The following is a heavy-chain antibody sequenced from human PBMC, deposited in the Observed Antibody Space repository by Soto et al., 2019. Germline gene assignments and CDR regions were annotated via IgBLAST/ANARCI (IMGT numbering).Heavy chain of an antibody. D-gene: IGHD5-18*01. V-gene: IGHV1-46*01. J-gene: IGHJ6*02. CDR3: ARGGRIVDTGIGYYYYHAMDV. Sequence: ASVKVSCKASGYTFTSYCIHWVRQAPGQGLEWMGIFNPTGDTASYAQKLQGRVTMTRDTSTGTAYMELGSLRSEDTAVYYCARGGRIVDTGIGYYYYHAMDVWGQGTTVTAP. CDR2: FNPTGDTA. CDR1: GYTFTSYC.